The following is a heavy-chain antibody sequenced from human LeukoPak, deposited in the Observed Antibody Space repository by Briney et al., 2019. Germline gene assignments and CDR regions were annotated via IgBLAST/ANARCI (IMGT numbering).Heavy chain of an antibody. CDR1: GGSISSGGYY. Sequence: SETLSLTCTVSGGSISSGGYYWSWIRQPPGKGLEWIGYIYHSGSTYYNPSLKSRVTISVDRSKNQFSLKLSSVTAADTAVYYCARNYDFWSGPMYYYYMDVWGKGTTVTVSS. J-gene: IGHJ6*03. CDR2: IYHSGST. CDR3: ARNYDFWSGPMYYYYMDV. D-gene: IGHD3-3*01. V-gene: IGHV4-30-2*01.